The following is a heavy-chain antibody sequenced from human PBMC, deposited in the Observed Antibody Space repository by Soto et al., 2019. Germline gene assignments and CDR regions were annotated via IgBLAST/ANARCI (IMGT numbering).Heavy chain of an antibody. J-gene: IGHJ3*02. V-gene: IGHV3-48*04. CDR2: ISSSSSTI. CDR1: GFTFSSYS. Sequence: GGSLRLSCAASGFTFSSYSMNWVRQAPGKGLEWVSYISSSSSTIYYADSVKGRFTISRDNAKNSLYLQMNSLRAEDTAVYYCARARTGIAAAGTDAFDIWGQGTMVTVSS. CDR3: ARARTGIAAAGTDAFDI. D-gene: IGHD6-13*01.